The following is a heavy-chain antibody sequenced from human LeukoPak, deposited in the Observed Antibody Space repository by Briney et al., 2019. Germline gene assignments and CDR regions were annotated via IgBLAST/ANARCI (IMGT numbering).Heavy chain of an antibody. V-gene: IGHV5-51*01. D-gene: IGHD2-8*01. CDR3: APTPYYSTNGYCDY. Sequence: GESLKISCKGSGYSFSTYWTGWARQLPGKGLEWMGIIYPHASDVKYTPSFQGQVTISADKSINTAYLQWSSLKASDTAVYYCAPTPYYSTNGYCDYWGQGTPVTVSS. CDR2: IYPHASDV. J-gene: IGHJ4*02. CDR1: GYSFSTYW.